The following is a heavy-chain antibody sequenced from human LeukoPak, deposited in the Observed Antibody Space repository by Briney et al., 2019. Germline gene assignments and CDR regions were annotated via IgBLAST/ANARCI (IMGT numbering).Heavy chain of an antibody. CDR1: GGSVSSGTYY. CDR3: ARALSGRNHWFDP. CDR2: IYYSGST. V-gene: IGHV4-61*03. D-gene: IGHD3-10*01. Sequence: PSETLSLTCTVSGGSVSSGTYYWSWIRQPPGKGLEWIGYIYYSGSTNYNPSLKSRVTISRDTSKNHFSLNLGSVTAADTAVYYCARALSGRNHWFDPWGQGTLATVSS. J-gene: IGHJ5*02.